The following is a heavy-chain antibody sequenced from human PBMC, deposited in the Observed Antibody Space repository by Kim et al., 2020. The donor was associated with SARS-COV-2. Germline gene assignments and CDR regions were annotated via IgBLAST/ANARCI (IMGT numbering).Heavy chain of an antibody. D-gene: IGHD3-16*02. CDR1: GFTFSSYG. Sequence: GGSLRLSCAASGFTFSSYGMPWVRQAPGKGLEGVAVISYDGSNKYYADSVKGRFTISRDNSKNTLYLQMNSLRAEDTAVYYCAKDRVVGYYDYVWGRYRFRGGGYWGQATLVTVSS. J-gene: IGHJ4*02. V-gene: IGHV3-30*18. CDR2: ISYDGSNK. CDR3: AKDRVVGYYDYVWGRYRFRGGGY.